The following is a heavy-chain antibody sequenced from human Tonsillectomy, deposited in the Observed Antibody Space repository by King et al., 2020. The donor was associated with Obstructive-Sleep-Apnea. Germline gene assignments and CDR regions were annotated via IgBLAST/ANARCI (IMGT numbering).Heavy chain of an antibody. V-gene: IGHV3-30*04. CDR1: GFTFSSYA. Sequence: VQLVQSGGGVVQPGRSLRLSCAASGFTFSSYAMHWVRQAPGKGLEWVAVISYDGSNKYYADSVKGRFTISRANSKNTLYLQMNSLRAEDTAVYYCARDALAYYYESSGYALDYWGQGTLVTVSS. CDR2: ISYDGSNK. J-gene: IGHJ4*02. CDR3: ARDALAYYYESSGYALDY. D-gene: IGHD3-22*01.